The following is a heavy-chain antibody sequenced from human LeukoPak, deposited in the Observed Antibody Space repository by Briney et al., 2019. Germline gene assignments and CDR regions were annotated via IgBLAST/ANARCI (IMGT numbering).Heavy chain of an antibody. D-gene: IGHD3-10*01. CDR3: ARGPRITLVRGGQWYFYMDV. CDR2: ISVYNGNT. J-gene: IGHJ6*03. CDR1: GYSFSGHY. V-gene: IGHV1-18*04. Sequence: ASVKVSCKASGYSFSGHYMHWVRQAPGQGLEWMGWISVYNGNTNYAQKFQGRVTMTTDTSTSTAHMELRSLRSDDTAVYYCARGPRITLVRGGQWYFYMDVWGKGTTVTVSS.